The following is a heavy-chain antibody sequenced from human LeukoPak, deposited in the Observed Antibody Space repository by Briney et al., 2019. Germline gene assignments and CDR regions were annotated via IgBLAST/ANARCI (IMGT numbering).Heavy chain of an antibody. D-gene: IGHD6-19*01. V-gene: IGHV4-34*01. CDR2: INHSRST. CDR1: GGSFSGYY. Sequence: SETLSLTCAVYGGSFSGYYWSWIRQPPGKGLEWIGEINHSRSTNYNPSLKSRVTISVDTSKNQFSLKMSSVTAADTAVYYCARRRYSSGWYAHYYFDYWGQGTLVTVSS. J-gene: IGHJ4*02. CDR3: ARRRYSSGWYAHYYFDY.